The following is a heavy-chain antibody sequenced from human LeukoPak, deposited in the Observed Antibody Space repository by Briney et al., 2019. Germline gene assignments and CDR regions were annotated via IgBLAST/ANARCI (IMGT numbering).Heavy chain of an antibody. J-gene: IGHJ4*02. Sequence: TSETLSLTCTVSNYSISSGYYWGWIRQPPGKGLEWIGSIYHSGSTYYNPSLKSRVTISVDTSKNQFSPKLSSVTAADTAVYYCASTLAGGLWFGDPVFDYWGQGTLVTVSS. CDR2: IYHSGST. CDR1: NYSISSGYY. V-gene: IGHV4-38-2*02. CDR3: ASTLAGGLWFGDPVFDY. D-gene: IGHD3-10*01.